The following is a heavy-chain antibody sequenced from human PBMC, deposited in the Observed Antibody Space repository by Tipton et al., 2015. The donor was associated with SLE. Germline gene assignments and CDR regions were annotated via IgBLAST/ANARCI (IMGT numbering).Heavy chain of an antibody. CDR3: ARDITISGGPDAFDV. CDR1: GYTFTSYD. V-gene: IGHV1-8*01. J-gene: IGHJ3*01. D-gene: IGHD3-9*01. CDR2: MNPNSGNT. Sequence: QLVQSGAEVKKPGASVKVSCKASGYTFTSYDINWVRQATGQGLEWMGWMNPNSGNTGYAQKFQGRVTMTRNTSISTAYMELSSLRSEDTAVYYGARDITISGGPDAFDVWSQETMVPVSS.